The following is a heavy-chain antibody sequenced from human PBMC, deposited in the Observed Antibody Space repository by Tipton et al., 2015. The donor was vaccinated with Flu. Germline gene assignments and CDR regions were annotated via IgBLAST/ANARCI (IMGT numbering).Heavy chain of an antibody. CDR3: ARETVPGEFYVDS. CDR2: IRSKGYDEKI. D-gene: IGHD2-21*01. J-gene: IGHJ4*02. Sequence: WFRQSPGTGLEWLSFIRSKGYDEKIDYAASVKGRFTMSRDDSKSIAYLQMNSLKIEDTGVYYCARETVPGEFYVDSWGQGTLVTVSS. V-gene: IGHV3-49*03.